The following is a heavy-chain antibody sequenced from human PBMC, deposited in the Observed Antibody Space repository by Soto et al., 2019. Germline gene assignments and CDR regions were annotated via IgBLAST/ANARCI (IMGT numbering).Heavy chain of an antibody. CDR1: GFTFSSYS. Sequence: GGSLRLSCAASGFTFSSYSMNWVRQAPGKGLEWVSSISSSSSYIYYADSVKGRFTISRDNAKNSLYLQMNSLRAEDTAVYYCERGKERRKPNWFDPWGQGTLVTVSS. J-gene: IGHJ5*02. CDR3: ERGKERRKPNWFDP. CDR2: ISSSSSYI. D-gene: IGHD1-1*01. V-gene: IGHV3-21*04.